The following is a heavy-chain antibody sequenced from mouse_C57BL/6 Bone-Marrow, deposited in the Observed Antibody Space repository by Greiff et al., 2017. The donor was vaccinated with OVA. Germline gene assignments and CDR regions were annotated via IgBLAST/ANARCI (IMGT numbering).Heavy chain of an antibody. V-gene: IGHV3-8*01. CDR1: GYSITSDY. CDR2: ISYSGST. D-gene: IGHD2-4*01. J-gene: IGHJ1*03. CDR3: ARYPLYYDYDGRYWYFDV. Sequence: EVQLVESGPGLAKPSQTLSLTCSVTGYSITSDYWNWIRKFPGNKLEYMGYISYSGSTYYNPSLKSRISITRDTSKNQYYLQLNSVTTEDTATYYCARYPLYYDYDGRYWYFDVWGTGTTVTVSS.